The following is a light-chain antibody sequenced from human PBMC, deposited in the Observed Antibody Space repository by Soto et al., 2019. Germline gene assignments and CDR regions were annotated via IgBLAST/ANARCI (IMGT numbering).Light chain of an antibody. CDR3: HQYGTSSYT. V-gene: IGKV3-20*01. CDR2: GAS. Sequence: DIVLTQSPGTLSLSPGERATLSCRTSQSVSSSYLSWYQQKPGQAPRLLIYGASSRATGIPDRFSGSGSGTDFTLTISRLEPEDFAVYYCHQYGTSSYTFGQGTKLEIK. CDR1: QSVSSSY. J-gene: IGKJ2*01.